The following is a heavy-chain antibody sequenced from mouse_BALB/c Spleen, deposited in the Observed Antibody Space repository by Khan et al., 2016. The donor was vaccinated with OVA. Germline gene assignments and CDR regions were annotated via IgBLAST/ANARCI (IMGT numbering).Heavy chain of an antibody. V-gene: IGHV14-4*02. CDR2: IDPENGDT. CDR1: GFNIKDYY. Sequence: VQLQQAGAELVRSGASVKLSCTGSGFNIKDYYMHWVKQRPEQGLEWIGWIDPENGDTEYAPQFQDKATMTADTSSNTAYLQLSSLTSEDTAVYYGNTGDCCSAWFAYWGQGTLVTVSA. J-gene: IGHJ3*01. CDR3: NTGDCCSAWFAY.